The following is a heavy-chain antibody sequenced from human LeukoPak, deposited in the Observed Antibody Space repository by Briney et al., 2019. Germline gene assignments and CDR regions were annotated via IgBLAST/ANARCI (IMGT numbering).Heavy chain of an antibody. V-gene: IGHV3-48*01. CDR1: GFTFSSYS. CDR3: ARGRMDV. J-gene: IGHJ6*03. CDR2: ISRISSTI. Sequence: GGSLRLSCAASGFTFSSYSMNWVRQAPGQGLEWVSYISRISSTIYYAHTVQGRVTISRDEATSSLYLQMNSLRAEDTAVYYCARGRMDVWGKGTTVTVSS.